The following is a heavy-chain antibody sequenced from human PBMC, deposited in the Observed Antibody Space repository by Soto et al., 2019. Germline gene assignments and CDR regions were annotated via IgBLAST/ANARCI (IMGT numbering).Heavy chain of an antibody. V-gene: IGHV3-30*03. CDR1: GFAFTNYG. J-gene: IGHJ4*02. CDR3: ARDVAMPTGLGLGY. Sequence: PGGSLRLSCAASGFAFTNYGIHWGRQAPGKGLEWVAHISNDGSKKFYGDSVKGRFTISRDNSENTVYLQMTSLRPDDTAVFYCARDVAMPTGLGLGYWGQGTLVTVSS. CDR2: ISNDGSKK. D-gene: IGHD6-19*01.